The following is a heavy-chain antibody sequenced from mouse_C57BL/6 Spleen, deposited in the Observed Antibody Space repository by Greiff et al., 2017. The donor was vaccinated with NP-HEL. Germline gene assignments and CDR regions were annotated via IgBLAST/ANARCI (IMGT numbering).Heavy chain of an antibody. V-gene: IGHV1-42*01. Sequence: VQLQQSGPELVKPGASVKISCKASGYSFTGYYMNWVKQSPEKSLEWIGEINPSTGGTTYNQKFKAKATLTVDKSSSTAYMQLKSLTSEDSAVYYCARYYYGSSIYYAMDYWGQGTSVTVSS. CDR3: ARYYYGSSIYYAMDY. D-gene: IGHD1-1*01. J-gene: IGHJ4*01. CDR2: INPSTGGT. CDR1: GYSFTGYY.